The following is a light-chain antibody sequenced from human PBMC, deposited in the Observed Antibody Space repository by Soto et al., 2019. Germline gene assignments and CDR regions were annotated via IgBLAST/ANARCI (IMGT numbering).Light chain of an antibody. CDR1: QSVSSSY. J-gene: IGKJ4*01. CDR2: GAS. Sequence: EIVLTQSPGTLSLPPGERATLSCRASQSVSSSYLAWYQQKPGQAPRLLIYGASSMATGIPDRFSGSGSGTDFTLTISRLEPEDLAVYYCQPYGSSPLTIGGGTKVEIK. V-gene: IGKV3-20*01. CDR3: QPYGSSPLT.